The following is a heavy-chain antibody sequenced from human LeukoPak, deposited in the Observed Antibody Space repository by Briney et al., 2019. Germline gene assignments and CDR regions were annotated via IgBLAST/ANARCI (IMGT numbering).Heavy chain of an antibody. CDR3: ARDSPTAYCSGGSCYFDY. D-gene: IGHD2-15*01. CDR1: SESFSGYF. J-gene: IGHJ4*01. CDR2: INYSGST. V-gene: IGHV4-34*01. Sequence: SETLSLTCAIYSESFSGYFWSWIRQPPGKGLEWIGEINYSGSTNYNPSLKSRVTISVDTSKNQSSLKLSSVTAADTAVYYCARDSPTAYCSGGSCYFDYWGQGTLVTVSS.